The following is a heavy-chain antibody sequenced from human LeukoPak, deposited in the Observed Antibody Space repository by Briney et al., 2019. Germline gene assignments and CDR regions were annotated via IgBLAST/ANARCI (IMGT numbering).Heavy chain of an antibody. V-gene: IGHV1-18*01. CDR2: ISFKNGNT. D-gene: IGHD2-2*01. CDR1: GYTLINYG. CDR3: AKGGSTRPWSFDI. J-gene: IGHJ3*02. Sequence: WASVKVSCKASGYTLINYGINWVRQAPGQGLEWMGWISFKNGNTNSAQKFQGRVTLTTDTSTSTAYMELMSLRSDDTAVYYCAKGGSTRPWSFDIWGQGTMVTVSS.